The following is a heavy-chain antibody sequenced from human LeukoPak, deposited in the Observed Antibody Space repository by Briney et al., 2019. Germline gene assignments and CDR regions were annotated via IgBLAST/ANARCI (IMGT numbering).Heavy chain of an antibody. V-gene: IGHV1-18*01. Sequence: ASVKVSCKASGYTFTSYGISWVRQAPGQGLEWMGRISAYNGNTNYAQKLQGRVTMTTDTSTSTAYMELRSLRSDDTAVYYCARRVLGGSDGDYWGQGTLVTVSS. CDR2: ISAYNGNT. CDR1: GYTFTSYG. J-gene: IGHJ4*02. CDR3: ARRVLGGSDGDY. D-gene: IGHD1-26*01.